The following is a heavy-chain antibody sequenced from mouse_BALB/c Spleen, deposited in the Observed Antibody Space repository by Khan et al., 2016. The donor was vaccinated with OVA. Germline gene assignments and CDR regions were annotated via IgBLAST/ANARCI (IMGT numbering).Heavy chain of an antibody. CDR3: ASHLTGSFAY. D-gene: IGHD4-1*01. V-gene: IGHV5-6*01. CDR1: GFTFSSYG. Sequence: EVQLLETGGDLVKPGGSLKLSCAASGFTFSSYGMSWVRQTPDKRLEWVATISSDGSYTYYPDSVKGRFTIFRDNVKNTLYLQMSSLKSEDTAMYYCASHLTGSFAYWGQGTLVTVSA. J-gene: IGHJ3*01. CDR2: ISSDGSYT.